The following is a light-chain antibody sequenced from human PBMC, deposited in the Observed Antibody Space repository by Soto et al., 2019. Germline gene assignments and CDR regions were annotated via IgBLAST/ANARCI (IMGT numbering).Light chain of an antibody. CDR1: QSVSSSY. J-gene: IGKJ1*01. CDR3: QQYGGSRT. Sequence: EIVLTQSPGTLSLSPVERATLSCMASQSVSSSYLAWYQQKPGQAPRLLIYGASSRATGIPDRFSGSGSGTDFTLTISRLEPEDFAVYYCQQYGGSRTFGQGTKVDIK. V-gene: IGKV3-20*01. CDR2: GAS.